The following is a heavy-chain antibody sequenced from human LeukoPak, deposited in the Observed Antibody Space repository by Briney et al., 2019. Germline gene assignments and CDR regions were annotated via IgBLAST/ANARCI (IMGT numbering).Heavy chain of an antibody. D-gene: IGHD4/OR15-4a*01. CDR3: ARGGLWDTPVDY. V-gene: IGHV4-38-2*02. J-gene: IGHJ4*02. CDR1: GYSISSGYY. Sequence: PSETLSLTCTVSGYSISSGYYWGWIRQPPGKGLEWIGSIYHSGSTYYNPSLKSRVTISVDTSKNQFSLKLSSVTAADTAVYYCARGGLWDTPVDYWGQGTLVTVSS. CDR2: IYHSGST.